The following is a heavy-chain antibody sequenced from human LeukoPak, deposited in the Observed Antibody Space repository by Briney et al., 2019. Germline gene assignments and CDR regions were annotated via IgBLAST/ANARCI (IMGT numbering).Heavy chain of an antibody. Sequence: PGGSLRLSRAASGFTVSSNYMSWVRQAPGRGLEWVSVIYSGGSTYYADSVEGRFTISRDNSKNMLYLQMNSLRAEDTAVYYCARTIVVAGFTDYFDYWGQGTLVTVSS. V-gene: IGHV3-53*01. CDR2: IYSGGST. CDR3: ARTIVVAGFTDYFDY. D-gene: IGHD6-19*01. J-gene: IGHJ4*02. CDR1: GFTVSSNY.